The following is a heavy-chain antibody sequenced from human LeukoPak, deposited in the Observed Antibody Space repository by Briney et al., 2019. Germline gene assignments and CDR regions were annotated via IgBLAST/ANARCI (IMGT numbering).Heavy chain of an antibody. J-gene: IGHJ5*02. V-gene: IGHV2-5*01. Sequence: SPPTRGKPTQMLTLTPTVSGFSLSTTRVGGGWSRQPPGKTPEWLSLIYCYGDDRYTPALKSRLNITKDTYKNQVVPIMTNMRHVDTATYYCVRLNGYPRRWFDPWGQGTLVTVSS. CDR2: IYCYGDD. CDR3: VRLNGYPRRWFDP. D-gene: IGHD3-22*01. CDR1: GFSLSTTRVG.